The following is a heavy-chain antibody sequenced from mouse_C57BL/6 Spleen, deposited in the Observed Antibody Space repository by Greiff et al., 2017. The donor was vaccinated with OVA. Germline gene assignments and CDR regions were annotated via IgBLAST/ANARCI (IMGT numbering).Heavy chain of an antibody. Sequence: EVKLMESGGGLVQPGGSMKLSCVASGFTFSNYWMNWVRQSPEKGLEWVAQIRLKSDNYATHYAESVKGRFTISRDDSKSSVYLQMNNLRAEDTGIYYCTGEGYYGSSGFAYWGQGTLVTVSA. CDR3: TGEGYYGSSGFAY. CDR1: GFTFSNYW. CDR2: IRLKSDNYAT. J-gene: IGHJ3*01. V-gene: IGHV6-3*01. D-gene: IGHD1-1*01.